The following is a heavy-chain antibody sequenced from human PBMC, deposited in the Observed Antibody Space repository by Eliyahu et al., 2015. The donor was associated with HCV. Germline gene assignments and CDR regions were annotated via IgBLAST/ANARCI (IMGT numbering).Heavy chain of an antibody. CDR1: GYSFNNYW. V-gene: IGHV5-10-1*03. CDR2: IGPSDSYL. D-gene: IGHD2-8*02. J-gene: IGHJ4*02. Sequence: EVQLVQSGAEVKKPGESLRISCKGSGYSFNNYWITWVRQMPGKGLEWMGRIGPSDSYLNYSPSFQGHVTISTDKSINTAYLQWSSLKASDTAMYYCGRLSVLLGDLGIDFWGQGTLVTVSS. CDR3: GRLSVLLGDLGIDF.